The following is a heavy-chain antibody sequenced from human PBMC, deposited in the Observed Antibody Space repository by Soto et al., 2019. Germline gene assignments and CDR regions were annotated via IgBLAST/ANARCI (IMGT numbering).Heavy chain of an antibody. V-gene: IGHV3-23*01. CDR1: GFTFSSYA. CDR2: FSGSGGST. J-gene: IGHJ1*01. CDR3: AKTLCGSCYAEYFQH. Sequence: EVQLLESGGGLVQPGGSLRLSCAASGFTFSSYAMTWVRQAPGKGLEWGSAFSGSGGSTYYADSVKGRFTISRDNSKNTLYLQMNSLRAEDTAVYYCAKTLCGSCYAEYFQHWGQGTLVTVSS. D-gene: IGHD2-15*01.